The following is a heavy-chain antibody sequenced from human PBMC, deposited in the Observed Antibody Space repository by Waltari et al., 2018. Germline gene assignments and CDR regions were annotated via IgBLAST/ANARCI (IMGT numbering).Heavy chain of an antibody. J-gene: IGHJ4*02. CDR3: ARDRGRGLYLDT. CDR2: VLGSGRT. CDR1: GDSMSNNW. D-gene: IGHD2-15*01. Sequence: QLQLQESGPGLVKPSGTLSLICAVSGDSMSNNWWSWARQSPGKGLEWIGQVLGSGRTNYNPSFASRVTISLDTSTYQFALKMTSATAADTALYYCARDRGRGLYLDTWGQGTLVTVSP. V-gene: IGHV4-4*02.